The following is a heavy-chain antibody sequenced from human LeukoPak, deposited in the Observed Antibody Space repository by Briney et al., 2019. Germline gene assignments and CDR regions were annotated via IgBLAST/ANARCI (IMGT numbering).Heavy chain of an antibody. J-gene: IGHJ4*02. CDR3: ARGLRDDTIFGVAKRWAY. Sequence: ASVKVSCKASGYTFTSYCMHWVRQAPGQGLEWMGIINPSGGSTSYAQKFQGRVTMTRDTSTSTVYMELSSLRSEDTAVYYCARGLRDDTIFGVAKRWAYWGQGTLVTVSS. V-gene: IGHV1-46*01. D-gene: IGHD3-3*01. CDR2: INPSGGST. CDR1: GYTFTSYC.